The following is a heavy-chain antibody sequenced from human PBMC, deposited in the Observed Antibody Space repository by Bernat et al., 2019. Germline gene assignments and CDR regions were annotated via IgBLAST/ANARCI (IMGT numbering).Heavy chain of an antibody. CDR1: GFTFSNYA. V-gene: IGHV3-23*01. CDR2: ISGGGGST. D-gene: IGHD6-13*01. CDR3: AKGVRSSSWYGSFDY. Sequence: EVQLLESGGGLVQPGGSLRLSCAASGFTFSNYAINWVRQAPGKGLEWVSAISGGGGSTFYADSVKGRFTISRDNSKDTMYLQMNSLRADDTAVYYCAKGVRSSSWYGSFDYWGQGTLVTVSS. J-gene: IGHJ4*02.